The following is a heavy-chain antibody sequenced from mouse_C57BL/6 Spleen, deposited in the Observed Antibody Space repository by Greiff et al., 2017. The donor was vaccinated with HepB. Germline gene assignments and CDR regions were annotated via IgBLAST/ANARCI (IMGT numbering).Heavy chain of an antibody. CDR1: GYTFTDYE. J-gene: IGHJ3*01. CDR3: TRWGLGPVAY. Sequence: VQLQQSGAELVRPGASVTLSCKASGYTFTDYEMHWVKQTPVHGLEWIGAIDPETGGTAYNQKFKGKAILTADKSSSTAYMELRSLTSEDSAVYYCTRWGLGPVAYWGQGTLVTVSA. CDR2: IDPETGGT. V-gene: IGHV1-15*01.